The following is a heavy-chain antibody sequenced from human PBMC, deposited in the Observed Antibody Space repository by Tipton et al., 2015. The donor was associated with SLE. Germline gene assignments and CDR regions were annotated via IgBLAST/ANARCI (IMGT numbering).Heavy chain of an antibody. V-gene: IGHV3-30*03. J-gene: IGHJ4*02. CDR3: VPIPVVASTSNFDY. D-gene: IGHD2-15*01. Sequence: SVKGRFTISRDDSKSTVYLQMNSLTPEDTAMYYCVPIPVVASTSNFDYWGQGTLVTVSS.